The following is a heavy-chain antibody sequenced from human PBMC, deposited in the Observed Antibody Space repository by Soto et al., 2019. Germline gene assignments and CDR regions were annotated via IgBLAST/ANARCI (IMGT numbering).Heavy chain of an antibody. Sequence: ASVKVSCKASGYTFTSYDINWVRQATGQGLEWMGWMNPNSGNTGYAQKFQGRVTMTRNTSISTAYMELSSLRSEDAAVYSGARERTYFGDYWGKGTLVTVSS. CDR2: MNPNSGNT. D-gene: IGHD3-9*01. J-gene: IGHJ4*02. CDR3: ARERTYFGDY. V-gene: IGHV1-8*01. CDR1: GYTFTSYD.